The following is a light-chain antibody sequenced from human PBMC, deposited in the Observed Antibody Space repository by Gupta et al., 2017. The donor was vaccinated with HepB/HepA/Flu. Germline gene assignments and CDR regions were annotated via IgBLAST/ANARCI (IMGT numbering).Light chain of an antibody. J-gene: IGKJ1*01. CDR1: QRISSW. Sequence: DIQMTQSPSTLSASVGDRVTITCRASQRISSWLAWYQQKPGKAPKLLIYKASSIESGVPSRFSGSGSGTEFTLTISSLQPDDFATYYCQQESNSSWTFGQGTKVEIK. CDR3: QQESNSSWT. CDR2: KAS. V-gene: IGKV1-5*03.